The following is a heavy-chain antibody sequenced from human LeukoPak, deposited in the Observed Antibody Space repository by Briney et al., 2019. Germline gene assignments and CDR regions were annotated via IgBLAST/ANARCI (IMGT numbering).Heavy chain of an antibody. Sequence: SETLSLTCTVSGGSISSYYWSWIRQPPGKGLEWIGYIYTSGSTNYNPSLKSRVTISVDTSKNQFSLKLSSVTAAATAVYYCASSTYCGGDCYFWDYFDYWGQGTLVTVSS. CDR3: ASSTYCGGDCYFWDYFDY. D-gene: IGHD2-21*02. J-gene: IGHJ4*02. CDR1: GGSISSYY. V-gene: IGHV4-4*09. CDR2: IYTSGST.